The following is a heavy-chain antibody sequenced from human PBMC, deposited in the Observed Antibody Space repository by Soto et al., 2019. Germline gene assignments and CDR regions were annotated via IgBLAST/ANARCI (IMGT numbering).Heavy chain of an antibody. D-gene: IGHD6-13*01. CDR1: ACRVTGYY. CDR3: VSRSRYY. V-gene: IGHV1-2*02. Sequence: SVPISFGAAACRVTGYYMHWVRQAPGQGLEWMGWINPNSGGTNYAQKFQGRVAMTRDTSISTAYMELSRLRSDDTAVYSCVSRSRYYWGQAPLVTVSS. J-gene: IGHJ4*02. CDR2: INPNSGGT.